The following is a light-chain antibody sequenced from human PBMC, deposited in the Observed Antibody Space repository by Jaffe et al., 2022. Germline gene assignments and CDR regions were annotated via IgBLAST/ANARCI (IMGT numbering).Light chain of an antibody. Sequence: EVVMTQSPATLSVSPGESATLSCRASQRVGIKLAWYQQKPGQPPRLLIYGASARVTGIPARFSGSGSGTEFTLTISSLQSEDFAVYYCQQYDNWPHYTFGRGTKLEIK. CDR2: GAS. CDR1: QRVGIK. CDR3: QQYDNWPHYT. J-gene: IGKJ2*01. V-gene: IGKV3-15*01.